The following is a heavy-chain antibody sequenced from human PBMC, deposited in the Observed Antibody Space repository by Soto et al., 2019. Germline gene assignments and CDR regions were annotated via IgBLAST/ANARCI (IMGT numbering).Heavy chain of an antibody. CDR3: ARKAGPTQFYYDS. V-gene: IGHV3-53*01. J-gene: IGHJ4*02. Sequence: AGSLRLSCAASGFTVSRHYISWVRQAPGKGLEWVSVIYAAGSTYYADSVKGRFTISRDNSKNIVYLQMDSLRAEDTAVYYCARKAGPTQFYYDSWGQGIRVTVSS. CDR2: IYAAGST. CDR1: GFTVSRHY. D-gene: IGHD4-4*01.